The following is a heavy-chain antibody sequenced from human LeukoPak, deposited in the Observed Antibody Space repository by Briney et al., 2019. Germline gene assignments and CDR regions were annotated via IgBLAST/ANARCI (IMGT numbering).Heavy chain of an antibody. CDR1: GFTFSSYG. D-gene: IGHD3-22*01. V-gene: IGHV3-23*01. CDR3: AKQLPQRITMIVVVIGAFDI. Sequence: PGGSLRLSCAASGFTFSSYGMSWVRQAPGKGLEWVSAISGSGGSTYYADSVKGRFTISRDNSKNTLYLQMNSLRAEDTAVYYCAKQLPQRITMIVVVIGAFDIWGQGTMVTVSS. J-gene: IGHJ3*02. CDR2: ISGSGGST.